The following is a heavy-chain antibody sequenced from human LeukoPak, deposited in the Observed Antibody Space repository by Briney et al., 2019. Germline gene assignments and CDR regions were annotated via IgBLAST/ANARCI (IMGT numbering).Heavy chain of an antibody. CDR2: IYYSGST. Sequence: SETLSLTCTVSGGSISSSSYSWGWIRQPPGKGLELIGSIYYSGSTYYNPSLKSRVTISVDTSKNQFSLKLSSVTAADTAVYYCARLVRGRFWSGHRGYYFDYWGQGTLVTVSS. CDR3: ARLVRGRFWSGHRGYYFDY. CDR1: GGSISSSSYS. J-gene: IGHJ4*02. V-gene: IGHV4-39*01. D-gene: IGHD3-3*01.